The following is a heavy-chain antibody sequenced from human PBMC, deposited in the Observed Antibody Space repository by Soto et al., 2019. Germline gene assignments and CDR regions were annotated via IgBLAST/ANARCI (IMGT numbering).Heavy chain of an antibody. CDR3: AKDLYYYDTSGYHDY. Sequence: LRLSCAASGFTFNNYAMNWVRQAPGLGLEWVSAISVSGDSTYYADSVKGRFTISRDNSKSTLYLQMSSLRAEDTAVYYCAKDLYYYDTSGYHDYWGQGTLVTVSS. CDR2: ISVSGDST. CDR1: GFTFNNYA. V-gene: IGHV3-23*01. D-gene: IGHD3-22*01. J-gene: IGHJ4*02.